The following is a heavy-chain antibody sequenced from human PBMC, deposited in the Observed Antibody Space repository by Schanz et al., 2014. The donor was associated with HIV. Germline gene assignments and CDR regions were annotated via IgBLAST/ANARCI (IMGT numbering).Heavy chain of an antibody. D-gene: IGHD3-16*02. J-gene: IGHJ6*02. V-gene: IGHV3-33*08. CDR2: IWYDGSNK. CDR3: ARDGRSYYDYHGMDV. CDR1: GFTFSSHG. Sequence: QVQLVESGGGVVQPGRSLRLSCAASGFTFSSHGMHWVRQAPGKGLEWVAVIWYDGSNKYYADSVKGRFTISRDNSKNTLYLQMNSLRAEDTAVYYCARDGRSYYDYHGMDVWGQGTTVTVSS.